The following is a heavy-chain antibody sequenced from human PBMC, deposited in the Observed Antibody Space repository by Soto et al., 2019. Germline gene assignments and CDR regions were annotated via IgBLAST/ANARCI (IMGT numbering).Heavy chain of an antibody. CDR2: INAGNGNT. J-gene: IGHJ4*02. Sequence: QVQLVQSGAEVKKPGASVKVSCKASGYTFTSYAMHWVRQAPGQRLEWMGWINAGNGNTKYSQKFQGRVTITRDTSASTAYMELSSLRSEDTAVYYCARGYCSSTRCYRSYSFDFWGQGTLVTVSS. D-gene: IGHD2-2*02. CDR3: ARGYCSSTRCYRSYSFDF. V-gene: IGHV1-3*01. CDR1: GYTFTSYA.